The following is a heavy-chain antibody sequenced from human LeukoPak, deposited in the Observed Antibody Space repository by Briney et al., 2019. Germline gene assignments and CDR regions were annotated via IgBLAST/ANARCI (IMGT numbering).Heavy chain of an antibody. V-gene: IGHV1-2*02. CDR1: GYTFTGYY. CDR3: VRAYYYDSSGYSSFDY. J-gene: IGHJ4*02. D-gene: IGHD3-22*01. Sequence: ASVKVSCKASGYTFTGYYMHWVRQAPGQGLEWMGWINPNSGGTNYAQKFQGRVTMTRDTSISTAYMELSRLRSDDTAVYYCVRAYYYDSSGYSSFDYWGQGTLVTVYS. CDR2: INPNSGGT.